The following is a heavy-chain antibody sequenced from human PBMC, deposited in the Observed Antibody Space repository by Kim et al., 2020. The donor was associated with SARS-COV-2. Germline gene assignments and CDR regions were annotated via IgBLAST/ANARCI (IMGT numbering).Heavy chain of an antibody. V-gene: IGHV3-21*01. CDR3: ARDRGYYDSSGYLDY. J-gene: IGHJ4*02. CDR1: GFTFSSYS. D-gene: IGHD3-22*01. CDR2: ISSSSSYI. Sequence: GGSLRLSCAASGFTFSSYSMNWVRQAPGKGLEWVSSISSSSSYIYYADSVKGRFTISRDNAKNSLYLQMNSLRAEDTAVYYCARDRGYYDSSGYLDYWGQGTLVTVSS.